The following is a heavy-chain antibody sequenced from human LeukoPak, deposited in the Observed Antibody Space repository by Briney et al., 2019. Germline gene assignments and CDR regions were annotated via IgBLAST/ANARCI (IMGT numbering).Heavy chain of an antibody. CDR2: IYYSGST. J-gene: IGHJ4*02. Sequence: PSETLSLTCTVSGGSISSYYWSWIRQPAGKGLEWIGYIYYSGSTNYNPSLKSRVTVSVDTSKNQFSLKLSSVTAADTAVYYCARSPYSSPYFFDFDYWGQGTLVTVSS. D-gene: IGHD2/OR15-2a*01. CDR3: ARSPYSSPYFFDFDY. V-gene: IGHV4-59*01. CDR1: GGSISSYY.